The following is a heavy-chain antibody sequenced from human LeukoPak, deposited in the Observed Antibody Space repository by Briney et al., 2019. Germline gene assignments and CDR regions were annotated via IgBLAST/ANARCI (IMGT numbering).Heavy chain of an antibody. D-gene: IGHD6-13*01. CDR3: ARDLDSSSWYPGY. CDR2: FDPEDGET. Sequence: ASVTVSCKVSGYTLTELSMHWVRQAPGKGLEWMGGFDPEDGETIYAQKYQGRVTMTEDTSTDTVYMELSSLRSEDTAVYYCARDLDSSSWYPGYWGQGTLVTVSS. CDR1: GYTLTELS. V-gene: IGHV1-24*01. J-gene: IGHJ4*02.